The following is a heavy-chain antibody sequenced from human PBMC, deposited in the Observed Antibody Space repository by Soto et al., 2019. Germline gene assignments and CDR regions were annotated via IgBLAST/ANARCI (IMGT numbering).Heavy chain of an antibody. J-gene: IGHJ6*02. CDR2: VSANNGHT. D-gene: IGHD2-8*01. CDR3: ATDIESVTAKHFFYYYAMGV. Sequence: GASVEVSCKASGFTFSNYGLNWVRQARGQGLERMGWVSANNGHTNYAQNLQGRVSMTTDTSTSTAYMELRGLRFDDTAVYYCATDIESVTAKHFFYYYAMGVWGQGTTVTVSS. V-gene: IGHV1-18*01. CDR1: GFTFSNYG.